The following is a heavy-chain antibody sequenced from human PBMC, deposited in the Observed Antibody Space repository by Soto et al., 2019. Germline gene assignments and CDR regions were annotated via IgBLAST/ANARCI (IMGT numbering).Heavy chain of an antibody. J-gene: IGHJ4*02. CDR2: IYYSGST. CDR3: AREVDVLTRRYFDP. V-gene: IGHV4-31*11. CDR1: GDSMRIGSYV. D-gene: IGHD3-9*01. Sequence: PSYTLYLACAVSGDSMRIGSYVGSWIRQYPGKGLEWIGYIYYSGSTYYNPSLVSRVAISVDTSKNHFSPKLRSLTAADTAVYYCAREVDVLTRRYFDPWGQGTLVTVSS.